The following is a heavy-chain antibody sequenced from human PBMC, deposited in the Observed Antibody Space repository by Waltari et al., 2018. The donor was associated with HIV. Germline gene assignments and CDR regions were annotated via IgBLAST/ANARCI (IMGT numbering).Heavy chain of an antibody. Sequence: VHLVQSGAELRKPGASVTVSCKASGCAFTNHGITWVRQAPGQGLEWMGWISGYNGDTKYAQKVRGRVTMTTDTSTSTAYLEMGSLRFDDTAVYYCARDHYYGSSGYYSDYWGQGTLVTVSS. V-gene: IGHV1-18*01. D-gene: IGHD3-22*01. CDR2: ISGYNGDT. CDR1: GCAFTNHG. J-gene: IGHJ4*02. CDR3: ARDHYYGSSGYYSDY.